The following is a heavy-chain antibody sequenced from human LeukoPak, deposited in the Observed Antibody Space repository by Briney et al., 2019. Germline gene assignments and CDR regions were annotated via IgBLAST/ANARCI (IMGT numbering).Heavy chain of an antibody. CDR2: IYYSGST. V-gene: IGHV4-61*05. CDR1: GDSISSNNYF. CDR3: ARVDNGDYYYYGMDV. J-gene: IGHJ6*02. D-gene: IGHD2-8*01. Sequence: SETLSLTCIVSGDSISSNNYFGGWIRQSPGKGLEWIGYIYYSGSTKYNPSLKSRVTISVDTSKNQFSLKLSSVTAADTAVYYCARVDNGDYYYYGMDVWGQGTTVTVFS.